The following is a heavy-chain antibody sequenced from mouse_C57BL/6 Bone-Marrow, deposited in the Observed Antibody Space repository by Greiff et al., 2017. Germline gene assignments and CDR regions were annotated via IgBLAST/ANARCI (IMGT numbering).Heavy chain of an antibody. CDR1: GFNIKDDY. Sequence: EVQVVESGAELVRPGASVKLSCTASGFNIKDDYMHWVKQRPEQGLEWIGWIDPENGDTEYASKFQGKATITVDTSSNTAYLQLSSLTSEDTAVYYCNRIAYWGQGTLVTVSA. J-gene: IGHJ3*01. CDR3: NRIAY. CDR2: IDPENGDT. V-gene: IGHV14-4*01.